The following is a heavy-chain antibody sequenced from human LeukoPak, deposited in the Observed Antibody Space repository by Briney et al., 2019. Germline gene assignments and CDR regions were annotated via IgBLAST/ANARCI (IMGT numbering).Heavy chain of an antibody. J-gene: IGHJ4*02. CDR2: IYHSGST. CDR3: ARDSYLLEWLPDY. CDR1: GGSISSGGYY. V-gene: IGHV4-30-2*01. Sequence: PSQTLSLTCTVSGGSISSGGYYWSWIRQPPGKGLEWIGYIYHSGSTYYNPSLKSRVTISVDRSKNQFSLKLSSVTAADTAVYYCARDSYLLEWLPDYWGQGTLVTVSS. D-gene: IGHD3-3*01.